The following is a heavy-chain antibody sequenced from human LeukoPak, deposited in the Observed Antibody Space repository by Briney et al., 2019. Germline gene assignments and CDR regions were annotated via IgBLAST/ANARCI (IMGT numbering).Heavy chain of an antibody. CDR3: AREVVSIPSYFDS. V-gene: IGHV3-53*01. CDR2: FYRGDST. D-gene: IGHD2-21*01. J-gene: IGHJ4*02. CDR1: GFSVGSSY. Sequence: GGSLRLSCAASGFSVGSSYMYWVRQAPGKGLEWVSFFYRGDSTYYAESVRGRFTISRDNSKNTLYLLMNSLIPEDTAVYYCAREVVSIPSYFDSWGQGTLVTVSS.